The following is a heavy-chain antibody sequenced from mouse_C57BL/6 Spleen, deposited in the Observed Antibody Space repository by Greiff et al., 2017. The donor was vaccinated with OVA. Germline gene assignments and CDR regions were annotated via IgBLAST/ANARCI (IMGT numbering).Heavy chain of an antibody. D-gene: IGHD2-4*01. CDR3: AREKNDYDGFAY. V-gene: IGHV3-6*01. J-gene: IGHJ3*01. CDR2: ISYDGSN. CDR1: GYSITSGYY. Sequence: VQLQQSGPGLVKPSQSLSLTCSVTGYSITSGYYWNWIRQFPGNKLEWMGYISYDGSNNYNPSLKNRISITRDTSKNQFFLKLNSVTTEDTATYYCAREKNDYDGFAYWGQGTLVTVSA.